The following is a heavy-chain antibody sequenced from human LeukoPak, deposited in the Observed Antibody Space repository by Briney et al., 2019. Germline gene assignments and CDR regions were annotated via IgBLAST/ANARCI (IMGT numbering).Heavy chain of an antibody. D-gene: IGHD3-10*01. Sequence: GGSLRLSCAASGFTVSSNYMSWVRQAPGKGLEWVSVIYSGGSTYYADSVKGRFTISRDNSKNTLYLQMNSLRAEDTAVYYCASERFGELFFEYWGQGTLVTVSS. CDR1: GFTVSSNY. J-gene: IGHJ4*02. V-gene: IGHV3-53*01. CDR3: ASERFGELFFEY. CDR2: IYSGGST.